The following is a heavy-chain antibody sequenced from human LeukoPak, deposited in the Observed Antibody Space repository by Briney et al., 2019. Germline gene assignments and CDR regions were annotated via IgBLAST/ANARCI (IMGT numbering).Heavy chain of an antibody. CDR2: ISYDGSNK. J-gene: IGHJ4*02. Sequence: GGSLRLSCAASGFTFSSYGMHWVRQAPGKGLEWVAVISYDGSNKYYADSVEGRFTISRDNSKNTLYLQMNSLRAEDTAVYYCAKDGAYKWETPDYWGQGTLVTVSS. CDR1: GFTFSSYG. D-gene: IGHD1-26*01. V-gene: IGHV3-30*18. CDR3: AKDGAYKWETPDY.